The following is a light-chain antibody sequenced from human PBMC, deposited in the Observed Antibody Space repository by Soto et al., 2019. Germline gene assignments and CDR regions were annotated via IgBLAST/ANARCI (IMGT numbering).Light chain of an antibody. J-gene: IGKJ4*01. CDR3: QHYGTLPLT. Sequence: EIVLTQSPGTLSLSPGERATLSCRASQSVGSNYLAWYQQKSGQAPRLLIYNTFNRATGILDRFSGSGSGTDFTLTISKLEPEDFAVYYCQHYGTLPLTFGGGTEVEIK. CDR2: NTF. CDR1: QSVGSNY. V-gene: IGKV3-20*01.